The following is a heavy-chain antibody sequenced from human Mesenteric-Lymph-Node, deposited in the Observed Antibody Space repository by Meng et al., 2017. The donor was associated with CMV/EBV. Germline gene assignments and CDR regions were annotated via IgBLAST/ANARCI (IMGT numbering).Heavy chain of an antibody. CDR3: AGYSYGGFYGMDV. J-gene: IGHJ6*02. V-gene: IGHV3-21*06. Sequence: GESLKISCAASGFTFRRYSMNWARQAPGKGPEWVSSIDTTSTYIYYADSVKGRFTISRDNSRNTFHLQMNSLRVEDTAVYYCAGYSYGGFYGMDVWGQGTTVTVSS. CDR1: GFTFRRYS. D-gene: IGHD5-18*01. CDR2: IDTTSTYI.